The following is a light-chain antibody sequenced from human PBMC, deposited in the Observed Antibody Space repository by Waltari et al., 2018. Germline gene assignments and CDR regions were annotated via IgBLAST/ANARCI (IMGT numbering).Light chain of an antibody. CDR3: QQTNTVPLT. V-gene: IGKV1-39*01. CDR1: HSITTY. Sequence: DIQMTQSPSSLSASVGDRVTITCRASHSITTYLNWYQQKPGKAPNLLIYAASSLQSGVPSRFSGSGSGTEFTLTISSLRPEDFETYYCQQTNTVPLTFGGGTKVEIK. CDR2: AAS. J-gene: IGKJ4*01.